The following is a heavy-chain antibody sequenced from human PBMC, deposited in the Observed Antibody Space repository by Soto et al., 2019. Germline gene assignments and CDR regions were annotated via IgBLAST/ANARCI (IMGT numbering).Heavy chain of an antibody. Sequence: ASVKVSCKASGYTFTSYYMHWVRQAPGQGLEGMGIINPSGGSTSYAQKFQGRVTMTRDTSTSTVYMELSSLRSEDTAVDYCGIDQSGSSSPGGYFDYWGQGTLVTSPQ. V-gene: IGHV1-46*01. J-gene: IGHJ4*02. CDR1: GYTFTSYY. CDR2: INPSGGST. D-gene: IGHD6-13*01. CDR3: GIDQSGSSSPGGYFDY.